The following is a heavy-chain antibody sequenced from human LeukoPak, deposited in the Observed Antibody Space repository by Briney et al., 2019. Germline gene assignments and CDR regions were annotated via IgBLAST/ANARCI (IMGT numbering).Heavy chain of an antibody. CDR2: IHYSGST. V-gene: IGHV4-34*01. D-gene: IGHD2-15*01. CDR1: GGSFSGYY. Sequence: SETLSLTCAVYGGSFSGYYWSWIRQPPGKGLEWIGSIHYSGSTNYNPSLKSRVTISVDTSKNQFSLKLSSVTAADTAVYYCARGYCSGGSCYSYYYYNYMDVWGKGTTVTVSS. J-gene: IGHJ6*03. CDR3: ARGYCSGGSCYSYYYYNYMDV.